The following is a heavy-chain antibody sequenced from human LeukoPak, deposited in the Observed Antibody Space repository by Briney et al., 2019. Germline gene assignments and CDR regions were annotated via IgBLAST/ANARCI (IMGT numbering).Heavy chain of an antibody. CDR1: GFTFSSYA. V-gene: IGHV3-30-3*01. Sequence: GGSLRLSCAASGFTFSSYAMHWVRQAPGKGLEWVAVISYDGSNKYYADSVKGRFTISRDNSKNTLYLQMNSLKTEDTAVYYCTTDPNTALQTSPRGFDYWGRGTLVTVSS. CDR2: ISYDGSNK. J-gene: IGHJ4*02. D-gene: IGHD2-21*02. CDR3: TTDPNTALQTSPRGFDY.